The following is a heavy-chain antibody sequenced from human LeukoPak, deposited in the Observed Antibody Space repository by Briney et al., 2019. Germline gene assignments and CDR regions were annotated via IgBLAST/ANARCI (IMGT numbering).Heavy chain of an antibody. CDR3: ARVRGDLSIDF. D-gene: IGHD2-21*02. V-gene: IGHV4-34*01. Sequence: PLETLSLTCAVYIESFSGYYWTWIRQPPGKGLEWIGEINHSGSTNYNPSLKRRVTISADTSKNQFSLTLSSVTVADTAMYYCARVRGDLSIDFWGQGNLVTVSS. CDR1: IESFSGYY. J-gene: IGHJ4*02. CDR2: INHSGST.